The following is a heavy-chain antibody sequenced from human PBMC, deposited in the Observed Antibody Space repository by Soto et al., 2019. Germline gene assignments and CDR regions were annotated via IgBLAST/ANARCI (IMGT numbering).Heavy chain of an antibody. CDR3: TTYYFGDYYFDY. D-gene: IGHD4-17*01. V-gene: IGHV3-15*07. J-gene: IGHJ4*02. CDR2: IKSKTDGGAT. CDR1: AITFSNSW. Sequence: EVQLVESGGDLVKTGGSLRLSCVASAITFSNSWLNWVRQAPGKGLEWVGRIKSKTDGGATDYAAPVKGRFTISRDDGLNTVFLQMTSLKTEETAVYYCTTYYFGDYYFDYWGQGTLVTVSS.